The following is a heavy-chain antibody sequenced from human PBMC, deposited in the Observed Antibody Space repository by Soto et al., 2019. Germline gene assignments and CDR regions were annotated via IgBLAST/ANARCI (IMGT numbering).Heavy chain of an antibody. CDR2: ISAYNGNT. J-gene: IGHJ4*02. V-gene: IGHV1-18*01. CDR1: GYTFTSYG. D-gene: IGHD3-10*01. Sequence: QVQLVQSGAEVKKPGASVKVSCKPSGYTFTSYGITWVRQAPGQGLEWMGWISAYNGNTNYAQKFQCRVTMTTDTTTSTDYMELRSLGSDDTAVYYCASGWFGELVYQFDYWGQGTLVTVSS. CDR3: ASGWFGELVYQFDY.